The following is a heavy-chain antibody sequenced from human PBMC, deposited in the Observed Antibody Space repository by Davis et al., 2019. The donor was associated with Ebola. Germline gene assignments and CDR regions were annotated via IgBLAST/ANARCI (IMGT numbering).Heavy chain of an antibody. CDR2: LHYSGST. CDR3: ARLSYYYDNSAYSRPYNWFDP. Sequence: SETLSLTCTVSGGSITTYYWGWIRQSPEQGLEWIGYLHYSGSTNYNPSLKSRVTTSVDTSKNQFSLKLTSVTAADTAVYYCARLSYYYDNSAYSRPYNWFDPWGQGTLVTVSS. V-gene: IGHV4-59*08. CDR1: GGSITTYY. J-gene: IGHJ5*02. D-gene: IGHD3-22*01.